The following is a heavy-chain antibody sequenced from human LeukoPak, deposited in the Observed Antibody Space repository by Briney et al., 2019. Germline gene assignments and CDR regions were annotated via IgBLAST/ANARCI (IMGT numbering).Heavy chain of an antibody. V-gene: IGHV3-23*01. J-gene: IGHJ5*02. CDR1: GYTFSRYA. CDR3: AKAPDAMIVVVIS. CDR2: ISGCVGSA. Sequence: PGGSLRVSCAAPGYTFSRYAMSWDRPPSATRQPRPSAISGCVGSAVDAVSVKGRFTISRDNSKNTLCRQMISLRAEDTAVYYCAKAPDAMIVVVISWGQGTLVTVSS. D-gene: IGHD3-22*01.